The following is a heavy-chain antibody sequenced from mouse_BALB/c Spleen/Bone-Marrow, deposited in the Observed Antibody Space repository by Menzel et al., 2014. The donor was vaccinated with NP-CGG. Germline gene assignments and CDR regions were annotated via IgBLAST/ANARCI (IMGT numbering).Heavy chain of an antibody. CDR1: GYAFSAYW. CDR2: IYPGDGDT. D-gene: IGHD1-2*01. Sequence: VQLVESGAELVRPGSSVKISCKASGYAFSAYWMNWVKQRPGQGLEWIGQIYPGDGDTNYNGKFKGKATLTADKSSSTAYMQLSSLTAEDSAVYSCTRSTGTFDYWGQGPTLTVPS. J-gene: IGHJ2*01. CDR3: TRSTGTFDY. V-gene: IGHV1-80*01.